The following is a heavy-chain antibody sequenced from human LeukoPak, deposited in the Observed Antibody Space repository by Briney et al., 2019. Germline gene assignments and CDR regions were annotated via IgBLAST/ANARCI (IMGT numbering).Heavy chain of an antibody. J-gene: IGHJ4*02. V-gene: IGHV3-23*01. CDR2: VSGSDGSS. Sequence: PGWSLRLSCATSGFTFFGNAMSWVRQAPGKGLESFSGVSGSDGSSHYADSVKGRFTISVDNSKNTLHLQMNSLRAEDTAVYYCAKGGLGGYNAVFDHWGQGTLVTVSS. CDR3: AKGGLGGYNAVFDH. D-gene: IGHD5-24*01. CDR1: GFTFFGNA.